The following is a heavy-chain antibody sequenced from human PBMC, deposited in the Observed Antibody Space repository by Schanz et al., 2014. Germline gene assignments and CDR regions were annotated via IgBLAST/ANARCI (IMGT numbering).Heavy chain of an antibody. D-gene: IGHD3-22*01. CDR1: GFTFSSYA. J-gene: IGHJ4*02. CDR2: IWYDENNK. Sequence: QVQLVESGGGVVQPGRSLRLSCAASGFTFSSYAMHWVRQAPGKGLEWVAVIWYDENNKYYADSVKGRFTISRDNSKNTLYLQMNSLRAEDTAVYYCAKDPSHGDYDYYFDYWGQGTLVTVSS. CDR3: AKDPSHGDYDYYFDY. V-gene: IGHV3-33*06.